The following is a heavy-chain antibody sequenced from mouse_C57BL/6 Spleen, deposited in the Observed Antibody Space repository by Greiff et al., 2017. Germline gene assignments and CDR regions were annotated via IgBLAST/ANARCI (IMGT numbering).Heavy chain of an antibody. CDR1: GYTFTDYY. CDR3: ARRRGDDYAMDY. D-gene: IGHD3-3*01. CDR2: VNPYNGGT. Sequence: VQLQQSGPVLVKPGASVKMSCKASGYTFTDYYMNWVKQSHGKSLEWIGVVNPYNGGTSYNPKFKGKATLTVDKSSSTAYMELNSLTSEDSAVYYCARRRGDDYAMDYWGQGTSVTVSS. J-gene: IGHJ4*01. V-gene: IGHV1-19*01.